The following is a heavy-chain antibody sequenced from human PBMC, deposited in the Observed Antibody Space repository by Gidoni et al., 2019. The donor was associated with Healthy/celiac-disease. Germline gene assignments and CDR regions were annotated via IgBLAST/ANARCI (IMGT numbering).Heavy chain of an antibody. CDR1: GFTFSNAW. Sequence: EVQLVESGGGVGKPGGSLRLSCAAAGFTFSNAWISWVRQAPGKGLGWVGRIKSKTDGGTTDYAAPVKGRFTISRDDSKNTLYLQMNSLKTEDTAVYYCTTTYSSSSGYYYYGMDVWGQGTTVTVSS. CDR2: IKSKTDGGTT. CDR3: TTTYSSSSGYYYYGMDV. D-gene: IGHD6-6*01. J-gene: IGHJ6*02. V-gene: IGHV3-15*01.